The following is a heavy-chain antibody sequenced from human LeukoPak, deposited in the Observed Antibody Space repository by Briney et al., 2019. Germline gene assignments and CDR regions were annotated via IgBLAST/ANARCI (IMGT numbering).Heavy chain of an antibody. CDR1: GFSFGDYA. D-gene: IGHD5-18*01. V-gene: IGHV3-30*04. CDR2: ISYDGSNK. Sequence: GGSLRLSCSVSGFSFGDYALNWVRQAPGKGLEWVAVISYDGSNKYYADSVKGRFTISRDNAKNSLYLQMNSLRAEDTAVYYCARFRTAMQLWKGYYFDYWGQGTLVTVSS. J-gene: IGHJ4*02. CDR3: ARFRTAMQLWKGYYFDY.